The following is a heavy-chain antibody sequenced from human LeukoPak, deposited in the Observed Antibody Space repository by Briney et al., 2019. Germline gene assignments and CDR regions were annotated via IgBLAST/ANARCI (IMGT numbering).Heavy chain of an antibody. D-gene: IGHD6-13*01. J-gene: IGHJ4*02. CDR3: ARGGGEYSSSGGAYYFDY. CDR2: ISSSGSAI. V-gene: IGHV3-11*01. Sequence: GESLRLSCAASGFTFSDYYMIWIRQAPGKGLEWISYISSSGSAIYYADSVKGRFTISRDNAKNSLYMLMNSLRADDTAVYYCARGGGEYSSSGGAYYFDYWGQGTLGTVSS. CDR1: GFTFSDYY.